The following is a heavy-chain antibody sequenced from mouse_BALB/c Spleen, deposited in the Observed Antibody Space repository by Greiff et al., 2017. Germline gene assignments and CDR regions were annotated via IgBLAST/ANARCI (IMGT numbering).Heavy chain of an antibody. CDR2: ISSGGGNT. Sequence: EVQGVESGGGLVKPGGSLKLSCAASGFTFSSYTMSWVRQTPEKRLEWVATISSGGGNTYYPDSVKGRFTISRDNAKNNLYLQMSSLRSEDTALYYCARFLSTMITKAWFAYWGQGTLVTVSA. V-gene: IGHV5-9*03. J-gene: IGHJ3*01. CDR1: GFTFSSYT. D-gene: IGHD2-4*01. CDR3: ARFLSTMITKAWFAY.